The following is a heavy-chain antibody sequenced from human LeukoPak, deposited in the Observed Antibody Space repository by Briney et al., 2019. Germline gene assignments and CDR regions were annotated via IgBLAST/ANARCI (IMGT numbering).Heavy chain of an antibody. Sequence: GGSLRLSCAASGFIFSDHYMDWVRQAPGKGLEWVGRTRNEANIYTTKYAASVKGRFTISRDDSKNSLYLQMNSLKTEDTAVYYCASPVGATTVRAFDIWGQGTMVTVSS. V-gene: IGHV3-72*01. CDR1: GFIFSDHY. J-gene: IGHJ3*02. CDR2: TRNEANIYTT. D-gene: IGHD1-26*01. CDR3: ASPVGATTVRAFDI.